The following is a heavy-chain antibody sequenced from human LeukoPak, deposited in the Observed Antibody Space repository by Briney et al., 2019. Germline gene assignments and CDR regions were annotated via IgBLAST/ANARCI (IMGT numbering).Heavy chain of an antibody. Sequence: SETLSLTCTVSGGSISSYYWSWIRQPPGKGLEWIGYIYYSGSTNYNPSLKSRVTISVDTPKNQFSLKLSSVTAADTAVYYRASQPRYCSGGSCSDAFDIWGQGTMVTVSS. CDR3: ASQPRYCSGGSCSDAFDI. CDR1: GGSISSYY. V-gene: IGHV4-59*01. J-gene: IGHJ3*02. D-gene: IGHD2-15*01. CDR2: IYYSGST.